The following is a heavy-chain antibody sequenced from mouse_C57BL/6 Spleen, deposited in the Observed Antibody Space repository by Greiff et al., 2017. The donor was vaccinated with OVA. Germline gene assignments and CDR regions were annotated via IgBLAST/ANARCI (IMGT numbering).Heavy chain of an antibody. CDR3: ARREYGNYLDY. Sequence: QVQLQQPGAELVKPGASVKLSCKASGYTFTSYWMQWVKQRPGQGLEWIGEIDPSDSYTNYNQKFKGKATLTVDTSSSTAYMQLSSLTSEDSAVYYCARREYGNYLDYWGQGTSVTVSS. CDR2: IDPSDSYT. J-gene: IGHJ4*01. CDR1: GYTFTSYW. V-gene: IGHV1-50*01. D-gene: IGHD2-1*01.